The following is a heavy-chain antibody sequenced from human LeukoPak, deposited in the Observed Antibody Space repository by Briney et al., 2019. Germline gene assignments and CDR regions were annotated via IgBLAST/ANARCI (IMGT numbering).Heavy chain of an antibody. CDR2: IYSGGST. CDR3: ARGYSSSWNAFDI. V-gene: IGHV3-53*01. CDR1: GFTVSSNY. D-gene: IGHD6-13*01. Sequence: PGGSLRLSCAASGFTVSSNYMSWVRQAPGKGLEWVSVIYSGGSTYYADSVEGRFTISRDNSKNTLYLQMNSLRAEDTAVYYCARGYSSSWNAFDIWGQGTMVTVSS. J-gene: IGHJ3*02.